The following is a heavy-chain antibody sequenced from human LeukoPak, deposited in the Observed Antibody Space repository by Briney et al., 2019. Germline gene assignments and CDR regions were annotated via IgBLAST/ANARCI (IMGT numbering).Heavy chain of an antibody. CDR2: INPNSGGT. CDR1: GYTFTGYY. J-gene: IGHJ4*02. Sequence: ASVKVSCKASGYTFTGYYMHWVRQAPGQGLEWMGWINPNSGGTNYAQKLQGRVTMTRDTSISTAYMELSRLRSDDTAVYYCARGSLLLWFGETPPDYWGQGTLVTVSS. V-gene: IGHV1-2*02. CDR3: ARGSLLLWFGETPPDY. D-gene: IGHD3-10*01.